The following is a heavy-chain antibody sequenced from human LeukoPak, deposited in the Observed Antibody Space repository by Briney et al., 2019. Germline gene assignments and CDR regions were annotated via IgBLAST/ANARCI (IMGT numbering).Heavy chain of an antibody. CDR1: GFTFSSYA. V-gene: IGHV1-69*01. CDR3: AVAPIAAAGTPSFDY. Sequence: GGSLRLSCAASGFTFSSYAISWVRQAPGQGLEWMGGIIPIFGTANYAQKFQGRVTITADESTSTAYMELSSLRSEDTAVYYCAVAPIAAAGTPSFDYWGQGTLVTVSS. D-gene: IGHD6-13*01. J-gene: IGHJ4*02. CDR2: IIPIFGTA.